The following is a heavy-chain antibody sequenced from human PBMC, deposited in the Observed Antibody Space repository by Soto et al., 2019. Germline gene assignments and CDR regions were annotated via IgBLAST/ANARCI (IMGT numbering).Heavy chain of an antibody. CDR2: IYHSGAT. V-gene: IGHV4-30-2*01. CDR3: AREMSYYFDS. CDR1: GDSISRDGSS. Sequence: QVQLQESGSGLVKPSQTLVLTCTVSGDSISRDGSSWSWLRQPPGKGLEWIGYIYHSGATYYNPSLTRRVTTSVDKSKNQFSLSLASVTAADTAVYYCAREMSYYFDSWGHGTLVTVSS. J-gene: IGHJ4*01.